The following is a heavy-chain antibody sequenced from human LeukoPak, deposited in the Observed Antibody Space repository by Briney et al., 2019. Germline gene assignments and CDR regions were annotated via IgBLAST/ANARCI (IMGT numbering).Heavy chain of an antibody. J-gene: IGHJ4*02. Sequence: QPGGSLRLSCAASGFTFSSYAMSWVRQAPGEGLEWVSAISGSGNNAYYADSVKGRFTISRDSSKNTLYLQMNSLRAEDTAVYYCAQVECHSRCSEGDYWGQGTLVTVSS. CDR2: ISGSGNNA. V-gene: IGHV3-23*01. CDR1: GFTFSSYA. D-gene: IGHD4/OR15-4a*01. CDR3: AQVECHSRCSEGDY.